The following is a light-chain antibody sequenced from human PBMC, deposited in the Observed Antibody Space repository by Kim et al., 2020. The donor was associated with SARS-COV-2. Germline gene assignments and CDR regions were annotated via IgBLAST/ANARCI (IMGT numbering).Light chain of an antibody. J-gene: IGKJ4*01. V-gene: IGKV3-11*01. CDR3: QQRSKWPLT. Sequence: WSPGERATRSCRASQIVSKSLGWYQQKTGQAPRLLIYDASNRATGIPARFSGSGSGTDFTLTISSLEPEDFAVYYCQQRSKWPLTFGGGTKVDIK. CDR1: QIVSKS. CDR2: DAS.